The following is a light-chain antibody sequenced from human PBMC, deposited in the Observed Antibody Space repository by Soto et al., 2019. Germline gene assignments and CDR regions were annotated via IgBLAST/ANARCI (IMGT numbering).Light chain of an antibody. CDR2: GAS. Sequence: DIQMTQSPSFVSASVGDRVTITCRASQSIGKRLNWYQQKPGKAPKFLIYGASTLQSGVPSRFSGSGSGTDFTLTIIILQPEDFATYYCQQANSVSWRFGQGTKV. CDR3: QQANSVSWR. V-gene: IGKV1-12*01. CDR1: QSIGKR. J-gene: IGKJ1*01.